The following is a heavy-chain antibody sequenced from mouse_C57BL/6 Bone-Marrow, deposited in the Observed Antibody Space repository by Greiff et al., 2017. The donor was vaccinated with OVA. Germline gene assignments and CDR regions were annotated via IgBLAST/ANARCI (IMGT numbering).Heavy chain of an antibody. CDR2: ISNGGGST. J-gene: IGHJ4*01. D-gene: IGHD3-2*02. Sequence: EVQVVESGGGLVQPGGSLKLSCAASGFTFSDYYMYWVRQTPEKRLEWVAYISNGGGSTYYPDTVKGRFTISRDNAKNNLYLQMSRLTAEDTAMDDCARQEAQAPYYYAMDYWGQGTSVTVSS. V-gene: IGHV5-12*01. CDR3: ARQEAQAPYYYAMDY. CDR1: GFTFSDYY.